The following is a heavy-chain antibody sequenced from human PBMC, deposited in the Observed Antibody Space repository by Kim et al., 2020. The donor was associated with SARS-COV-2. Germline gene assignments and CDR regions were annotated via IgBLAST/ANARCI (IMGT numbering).Heavy chain of an antibody. J-gene: IGHJ6*02. D-gene: IGHD2-15*01. V-gene: IGHV4-39*01. CDR3: ASSVVRGGMWYYGMDV. CDR2: IYYSGST. Sequence: SETLSLTCTVSGGSISSSSYYWGWIRQPPGKGLEWIGSIYYSGSTYYNPSLKSRVTISVDTSKNQFSLKLSSVTAADTAVYYCASSVVRGGMWYYGMDVWGQGTTVTVSS. CDR1: GGSISSSSYY.